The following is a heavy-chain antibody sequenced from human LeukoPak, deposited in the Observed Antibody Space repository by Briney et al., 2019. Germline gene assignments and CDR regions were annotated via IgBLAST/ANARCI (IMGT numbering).Heavy chain of an antibody. J-gene: IGHJ4*02. V-gene: IGHV1-69*13. CDR3: ARGTGTGSDLAD. CDR1: GYTFTSYD. CDR2: IIPVFGTT. D-gene: IGHD1-26*01. Sequence: SVKVSCKASGYTFTSYDINWVRQAPGQGLEWMGRIIPVFGTTIYAQKFQGRVTITADEYTRIAYMELTSLRSDDTAVYYCARGTGTGSDLADWGQGTPVTVSS.